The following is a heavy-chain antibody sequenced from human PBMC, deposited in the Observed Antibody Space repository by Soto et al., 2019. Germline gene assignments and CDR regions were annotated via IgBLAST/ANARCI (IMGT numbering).Heavy chain of an antibody. V-gene: IGHV1-8*01. CDR1: GYTFTSYD. CDR2: MNPNSGNT. D-gene: IGHD1-1*01. J-gene: IGHJ6*02. CDR3: ARERTGTTSMDV. Sequence: QVQLVQSGAEVKKPGASVKVSCKASGYTFTSYDINWVRQATGQGLEWMGWMNPNSGNTGYAQKFQGRVTMARNTSIRTAYMELSSLGSEDTAVYYCARERTGTTSMDVWGQGTKVTVSS.